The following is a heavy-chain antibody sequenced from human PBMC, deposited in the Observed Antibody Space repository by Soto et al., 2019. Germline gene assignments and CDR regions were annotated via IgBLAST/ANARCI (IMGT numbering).Heavy chain of an antibody. D-gene: IGHD1-26*01. CDR1: GYTLTELS. Sequence: ASLKVSCKVSGYTLTELSMHWVRQAPGKGLEWMGGFDPEDGETIYAQKFQGRVTMTGDTSTDTAYMELSSLRSEDTAVYYCATDRSYYVFYFRHWGQGTLVTVSS. CDR2: FDPEDGET. V-gene: IGHV1-24*01. J-gene: IGHJ1*01. CDR3: ATDRSYYVFYFRH.